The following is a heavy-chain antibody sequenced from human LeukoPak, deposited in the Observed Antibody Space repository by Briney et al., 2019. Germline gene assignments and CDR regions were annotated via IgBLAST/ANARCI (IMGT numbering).Heavy chain of an antibody. D-gene: IGHD6-19*01. CDR1: GFTVSSNY. V-gene: IGHV3-53*01. Sequence: GGSLRLSCAASGFTVSSNYMSWVRQAPGKGLERVSVIYSGGSTYYADSLKGRFTISRDNSKNTLYLQMNSLRAEDTAVYYCARDLYSSGWTDNCGQEALVSVSP. CDR3: ARDLYSSGWTDN. CDR2: IYSGGST. J-gene: IGHJ4*02.